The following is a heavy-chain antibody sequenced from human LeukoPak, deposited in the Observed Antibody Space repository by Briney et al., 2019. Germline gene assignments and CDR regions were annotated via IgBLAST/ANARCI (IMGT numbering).Heavy chain of an antibody. Sequence: ASVKVCCKASRCTFINYGVNWVRQAPGQGLEWMGWISAYNGNTNYAQKLQGRVTMTTDTSTSTAYMELRSLRSDDTAVYYCARVNGEQWLVHFDYWGQGTLVTVSS. J-gene: IGHJ4*02. CDR1: RCTFINYG. CDR2: ISAYNGNT. D-gene: IGHD6-19*01. CDR3: ARVNGEQWLVHFDY. V-gene: IGHV1-18*01.